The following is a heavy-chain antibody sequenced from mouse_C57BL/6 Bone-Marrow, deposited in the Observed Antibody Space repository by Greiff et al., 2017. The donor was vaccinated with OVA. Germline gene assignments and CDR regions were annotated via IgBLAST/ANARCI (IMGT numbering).Heavy chain of an antibody. D-gene: IGHD2-4*01. CDR3: ARSSYDYFAY. V-gene: IGHV1-26*01. CDR1: GYTFTDYY. CDR2: INPNNGGT. J-gene: IGHJ3*01. Sequence: VQLQQSGPELVKPGASVKISCKASGYTFTDYYMNWVKQSHGKSLEWIGDINPNNGGTTYNQKFKAKATLTVDKSSSTAYMQLKSLTSEYSAVYYCARSSYDYFAYWGQGTLVTVSA.